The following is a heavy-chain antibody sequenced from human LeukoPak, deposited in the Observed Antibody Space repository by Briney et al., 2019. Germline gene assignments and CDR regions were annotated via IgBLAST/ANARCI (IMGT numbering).Heavy chain of an antibody. V-gene: IGHV3-74*01. Sequence: QSGGSLRLSCAASGFTFSSYWMDWVRQAPGKGLVWVSRINSDGSSTSYADSVKGRFTISRDNAKNTLSLQMNSLRAEDTAVYYCARGDDGSGSFYNGLGTFDIWGLGTMVTVSS. CDR2: INSDGSST. D-gene: IGHD3-10*01. CDR1: GFTFSSYW. CDR3: ARGDDGSGSFYNGLGTFDI. J-gene: IGHJ3*02.